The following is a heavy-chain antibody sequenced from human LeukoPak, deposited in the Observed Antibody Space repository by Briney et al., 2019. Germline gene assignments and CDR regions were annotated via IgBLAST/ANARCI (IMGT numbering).Heavy chain of an antibody. D-gene: IGHD3-16*01. J-gene: IGHJ4*02. CDR2: ISPEGYMK. Sequence: GGSLRLSCAASGFDFSRYVIHWVRQGTGKGLECVAVISPEGYMKDYADSVKGRFTVSRDNSKNTVYLQMNSLSAEDTSRYYCARGNLYTAATIEDYWGQGTLVTVSS. CDR1: GFDFSRYV. CDR3: ARGNLYTAATIEDY. V-gene: IGHV3-30-3*01.